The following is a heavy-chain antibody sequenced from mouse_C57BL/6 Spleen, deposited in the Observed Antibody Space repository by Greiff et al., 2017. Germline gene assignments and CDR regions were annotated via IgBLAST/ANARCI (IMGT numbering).Heavy chain of an antibody. CDR2: IDPSDSYT. V-gene: IGHV1-50*01. D-gene: IGHD1-1*01. CDR3: ARDYGSSYGFAY. J-gene: IGHJ3*01. Sequence: QVQLQQPGAELVKPGASVKLSCKASGYTFTSYWMQWVKQRPGQGLEWIGEIDPSDSYTNYNQKFKGKATLTVDTSSSTAYMQLSSLTSEDSAVYYCARDYGSSYGFAYWGKGTLVTVSA. CDR1: GYTFTSYW.